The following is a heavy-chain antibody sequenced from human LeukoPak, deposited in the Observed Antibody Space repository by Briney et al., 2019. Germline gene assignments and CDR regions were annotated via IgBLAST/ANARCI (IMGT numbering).Heavy chain of an antibody. J-gene: IGHJ3*01. Sequence: GGSLRLSCAAYGFTFCGFWMMWVRPAPGMGLEWLANIKKDGSVKYYVDSVNGRFTSARDNAKNLLYLQMNSLRDEDTAVYYCVRDSGGYSIGWYDAFDVWGRGTKVTVSS. D-gene: IGHD6-19*01. CDR1: GFTFCGFW. V-gene: IGHV3-7*01. CDR2: IKKDGSVK. CDR3: VRDSGGYSIGWYDAFDV.